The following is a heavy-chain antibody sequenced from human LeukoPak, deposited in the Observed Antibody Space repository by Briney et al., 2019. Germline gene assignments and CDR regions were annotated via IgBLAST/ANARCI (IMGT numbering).Heavy chain of an antibody. D-gene: IGHD2-15*01. CDR1: GATFSSYA. J-gene: IGHJ3*02. CDR3: ARKVGPEAFDI. CDR2: IIPIFGTT. Sequence: ASVKLSCKASGATFSSYAISWVRQAPAQGLEWMGGIIPIFGTTNYAQKFQGRVTITADKSTSTAYMDLSSLRAEDTAVYYGARKVGPEAFDIWGQGTMVTVSS. V-gene: IGHV1-69*06.